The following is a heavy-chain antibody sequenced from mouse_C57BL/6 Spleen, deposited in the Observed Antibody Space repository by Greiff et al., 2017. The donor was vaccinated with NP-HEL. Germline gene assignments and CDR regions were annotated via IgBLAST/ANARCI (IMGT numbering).Heavy chain of an antibody. CDR1: GYTFTDYN. D-gene: IGHD1-1*01. CDR2: INPNNGGT. J-gene: IGHJ1*03. Sequence: VQLKESGPELVKPGASVKMSCKASGYTFTDYNMHWVKQSHGKSLEWIGYINPNNGGTSYNQKFKGKATLTVNKSSSTAYMELRSLTSEESAVYYCARSGSHWYFDVWGTGTTVTVSS. V-gene: IGHV1-22*01. CDR3: ARSGSHWYFDV.